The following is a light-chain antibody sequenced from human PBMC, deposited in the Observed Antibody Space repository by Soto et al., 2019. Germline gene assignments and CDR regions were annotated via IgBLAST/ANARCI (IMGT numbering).Light chain of an antibody. CDR2: GAS. J-gene: IGKJ5*01. Sequence: EIVLTQSPGTLSLSPGDRATLSCRAIQTVSNNYLAWCQQKPGQAPRVIMYGASRRATGIPDRFSGGGSGTDFTLTISRLEPEDFAVYFCQQYAGPPTTFGQGTRLEIK. CDR3: QQYAGPPTT. CDR1: QTVSNNY. V-gene: IGKV3-20*01.